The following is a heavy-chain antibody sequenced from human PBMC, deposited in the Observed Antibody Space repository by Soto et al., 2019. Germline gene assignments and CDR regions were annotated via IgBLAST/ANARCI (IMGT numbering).Heavy chain of an antibody. D-gene: IGHD1-26*01. Sequence: ASVKASCKASGYTFTSYGISWVRQAPGQGLEWMGWISAYNGNTNYAQKLQGRVTMTTDASTSTAYMELRSLRSDDTAVYYCARDLLKSTIVGHTNWFDSWGQGTLVTVSS. J-gene: IGHJ5*01. CDR1: GYTFTSYG. V-gene: IGHV1-18*01. CDR2: ISAYNGNT. CDR3: ARDLLKSTIVGHTNWFDS.